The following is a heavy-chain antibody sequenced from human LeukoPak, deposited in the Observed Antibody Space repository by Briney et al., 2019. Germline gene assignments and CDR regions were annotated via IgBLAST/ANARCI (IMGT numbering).Heavy chain of an antibody. CDR3: SRDSPPSCSGGSCSPSRQSRYWYFDL. CDR1: GGSISSGGYS. D-gene: IGHD2-15*01. Sequence: SETLSLTCAVSGGSISSGGYSWRWLPPPPGKGREWIVYLYYSGNPYYNPPRKSRFTISVHTPKNQFTLKLSSVPAAAAPFYFCSRDSPPSCSGGSCSPSRQSRYWYFDLWGRGTLVTVSS. V-gene: IGHV4-30-4*07. CDR2: LYYSGNP. J-gene: IGHJ2*01.